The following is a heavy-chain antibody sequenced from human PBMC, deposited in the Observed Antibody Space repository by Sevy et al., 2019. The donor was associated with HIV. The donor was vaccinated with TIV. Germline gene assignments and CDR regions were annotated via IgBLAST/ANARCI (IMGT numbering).Heavy chain of an antibody. Sequence: GGSLRLSCAASGFTFSSYAMHWVRQAPGKGLEWVAVISYDGSNKYYADSVKGRFTISRDNSKNTLYLQMNSLRAQDTAVYYCARDEAYYDFWSGYGSAGSPDYWGQGTLVTVSS. V-gene: IGHV3-30-3*01. CDR1: GFTFSSYA. CDR3: ARDEAYYDFWSGYGSAGSPDY. D-gene: IGHD3-3*01. J-gene: IGHJ4*02. CDR2: ISYDGSNK.